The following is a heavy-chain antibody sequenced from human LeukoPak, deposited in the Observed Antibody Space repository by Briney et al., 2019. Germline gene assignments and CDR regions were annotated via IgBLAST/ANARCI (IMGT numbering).Heavy chain of an antibody. V-gene: IGHV3-23*01. J-gene: IGHJ4*02. CDR1: GFTFSSYA. D-gene: IGHD1-14*01. Sequence: GGSLRLSCAASGFTFSSYAMSWVRQAPGKGLEWVSGISGSGDNTYYADSVKGRFTISRDNSKNTLYVQVNSLGTEDTAVYYCASAPAGLYYFDYWGQGTLVTVSS. CDR2: ISGSGDNT. CDR3: ASAPAGLYYFDY.